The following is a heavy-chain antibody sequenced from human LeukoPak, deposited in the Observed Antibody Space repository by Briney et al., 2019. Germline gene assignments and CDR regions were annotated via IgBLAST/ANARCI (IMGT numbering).Heavy chain of an antibody. D-gene: IGHD3-10*01. CDR3: ARGGGAYYYDSFDY. CDR2: IYYSGST. V-gene: IGHV4-59*01. J-gene: IGHJ4*02. Sequence: SETLSLTCTVSGGSISSYYWSWIRQPPGKGLEWIGYIYYSGSTNYNPSLKSRVTISVDTSKNQFSLKLSSVTAADTAVYYCARGGGAYYYDSFDYWGQGTLVTVSS. CDR1: GGSISSYY.